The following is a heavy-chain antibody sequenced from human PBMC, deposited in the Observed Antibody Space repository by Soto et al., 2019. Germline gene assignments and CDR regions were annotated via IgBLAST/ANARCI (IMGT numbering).Heavy chain of an antibody. D-gene: IGHD3-22*01. V-gene: IGHV3-23*03. CDR2: MCGDGRT. Sequence: PGGSLRLSCVGSGFTFSDSVMAWVRQAPGKGLEWLSVMCGDGRTRYALSVTGRLTISRDNSKNTLYLQMRSLRAEYAAAYYCVKWQTSNFDSLPVTGFDFWGQGTQVTVSS. CDR3: VKWQTSNFDSLPVTGFDF. CDR1: GFTFSDSV. J-gene: IGHJ4*02.